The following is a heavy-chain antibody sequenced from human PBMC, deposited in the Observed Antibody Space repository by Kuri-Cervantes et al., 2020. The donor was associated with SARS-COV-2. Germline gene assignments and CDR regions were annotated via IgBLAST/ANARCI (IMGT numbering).Heavy chain of an antibody. Sequence: GGSLRLSCAASGFTFSSYWMHWVRQAPGKGLVWVSRINSDGSSTSYADSVKGRFTISRDNAKNSLYLQMNSLRAEDTAVYYCARLSGWQLWFSWYFDLWGRGTLVTVSS. J-gene: IGHJ2*01. V-gene: IGHV3-74*01. CDR1: GFTFSSYW. CDR2: INSDGSST. D-gene: IGHD5-18*01. CDR3: ARLSGWQLWFSWYFDL.